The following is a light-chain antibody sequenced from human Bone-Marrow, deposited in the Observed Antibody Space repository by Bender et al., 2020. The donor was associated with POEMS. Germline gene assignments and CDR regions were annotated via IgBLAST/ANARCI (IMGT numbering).Light chain of an antibody. CDR1: VLATSY. J-gene: IGLJ2*01. CDR2: DDS. CDR3: QVWDSNNNHVV. V-gene: IGLV3-21*02. Sequence: SSELTQPSSVSVSPGQTARITCSGDVLATSYARWFQQKPGQAPVLVVYDDSDRPSGIPERFSGSNSGNTATLTISRVEAGDEAGYYCQVWDSNNNHVVFGGGTKLTVL.